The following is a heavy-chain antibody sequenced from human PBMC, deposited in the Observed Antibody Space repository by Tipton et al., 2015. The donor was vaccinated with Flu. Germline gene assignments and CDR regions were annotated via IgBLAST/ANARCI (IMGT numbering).Heavy chain of an antibody. CDR2: IYYSGST. CDR1: GGSISSYY. V-gene: IGHV4-59*01. Sequence: TLSLTCTVSGGSISSYYWSWIRQPPGKGLEWIGYIYYSGSTNYNPSLKSRVTISVDTSKNQFSLKLSSVTAADTAVYYCARDRGRVVPAAIQRYYYYGMDVWGQGTTVTVSS. J-gene: IGHJ6*02. D-gene: IGHD2-2*02. CDR3: ARDRGRVVPAAIQRYYYYGMDV.